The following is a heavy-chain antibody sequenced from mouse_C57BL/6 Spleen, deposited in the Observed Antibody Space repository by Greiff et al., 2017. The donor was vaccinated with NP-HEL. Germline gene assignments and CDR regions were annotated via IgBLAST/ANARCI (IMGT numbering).Heavy chain of an antibody. CDR3: ARCYSKSGYYAMDY. D-gene: IGHD2-5*01. J-gene: IGHJ4*01. V-gene: IGHV1-26*01. CDR1: GYTFTDYY. Sequence: VQLQQSGPELVKPGASVKISCKASGYTFTDYYMNWVKQSHGKSLEWIGDINPNNGGTSYNQKFKGKATLTVDKSSSTAYMELRSLTSEDSAVYYCARCYSKSGYYAMDYWGQGTSVTVSS. CDR2: INPNNGGT.